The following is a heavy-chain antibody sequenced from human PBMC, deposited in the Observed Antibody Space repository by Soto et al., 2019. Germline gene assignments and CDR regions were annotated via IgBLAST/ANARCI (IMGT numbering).Heavy chain of an antibody. Sequence: ASVKFSCKASGYSITGYYLDWVRQAPGHGLEWMGWINPNRGATDYAQKFQGRVTMTRDTSINTAYMELSSLTSDDTAVYYCARVAVSGTIDYWGQGTLVTVSS. J-gene: IGHJ4*02. CDR2: INPNRGAT. D-gene: IGHD6-19*01. V-gene: IGHV1-2*02. CDR1: GYSITGYY. CDR3: ARVAVSGTIDY.